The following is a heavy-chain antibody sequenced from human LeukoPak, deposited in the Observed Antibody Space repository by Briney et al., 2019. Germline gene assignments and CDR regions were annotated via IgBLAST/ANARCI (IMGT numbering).Heavy chain of an antibody. CDR3: ARGSGTYYYDSGGYLNWFDP. Sequence: SETLSLTCTVSGGSISSSGYYWGWIRQPPGKGLEWIGTVYYTGSTYYNPSLKSRVTISEDTSRNQFSLKLNSVTAADTAVYYCARGSGTYYYDSGGYLNWFDPWGQGILVTVSS. V-gene: IGHV4-39*01. CDR2: VYYTGST. D-gene: IGHD3-22*01. J-gene: IGHJ5*02. CDR1: GGSISSSGYY.